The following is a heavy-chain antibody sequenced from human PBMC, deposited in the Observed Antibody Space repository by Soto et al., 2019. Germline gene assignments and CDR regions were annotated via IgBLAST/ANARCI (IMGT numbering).Heavy chain of an antibody. Sequence: GGSLSLSCAASGFTFSDYYMGWIRQAPGKGLEWVSYISSSSSYTNYADSVKGRFTISRDNAKNSLYLQMNRLRAEDTAVYYCARVGGGSGWYKAYYFDYWGQGTLVTVSS. J-gene: IGHJ4*02. CDR2: ISSSSSYT. CDR3: ARVGGGSGWYKAYYFDY. D-gene: IGHD6-19*01. V-gene: IGHV3-11*06. CDR1: GFTFSDYY.